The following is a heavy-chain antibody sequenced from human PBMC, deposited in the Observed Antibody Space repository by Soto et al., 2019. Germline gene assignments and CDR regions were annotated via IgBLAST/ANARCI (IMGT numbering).Heavy chain of an antibody. CDR1: GCIFTSYW. CDR3: ARLPVLSLVAVWGFDY. J-gene: IGHJ4*02. D-gene: IGHD3-16*01. Sequence: GQALELSGKGSGCIFTSYWISWVRQMPGKGLEWMGRIDPTDSYTDYSPSFQGHVTISVDKSINTAYLQWSSLKASDSAMYYCARLPVLSLVAVWGFDYWGLGTLVTVSS. CDR2: IDPTDSYT. V-gene: IGHV5-10-1*01.